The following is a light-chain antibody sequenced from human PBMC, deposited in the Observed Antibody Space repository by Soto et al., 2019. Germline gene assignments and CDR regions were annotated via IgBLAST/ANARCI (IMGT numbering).Light chain of an antibody. CDR3: QKYNTYWT. CDR1: QNIGSW. Sequence: DIPMTQFPSTLSASVGDRVTITCRASQNIGSWLAWYQQKPGKAPKVLIYDVSNLETGVPSRFSGSGSGTEFTLTISSLQPDDFATYYCQKYNTYWTFGQGTKVEIK. CDR2: DVS. J-gene: IGKJ1*01. V-gene: IGKV1-5*01.